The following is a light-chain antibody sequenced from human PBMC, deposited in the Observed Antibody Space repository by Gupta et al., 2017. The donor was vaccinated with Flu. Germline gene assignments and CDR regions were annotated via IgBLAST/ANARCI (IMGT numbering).Light chain of an antibody. CDR1: QSNSSTY. J-gene: IGKJ2*01. CDR2: GAS. V-gene: IGKV3-20*01. CDR3: QRYVGSVYT. Sequence: GTISWSPGERATRAYRASQSNSSTYVAGYQQKTGQAPRLRSDGASNRATGIPDRISGSGSGTGYTLTISRLEPEDFGVKDCQRYVGSVYTLGQGTKLEIK.